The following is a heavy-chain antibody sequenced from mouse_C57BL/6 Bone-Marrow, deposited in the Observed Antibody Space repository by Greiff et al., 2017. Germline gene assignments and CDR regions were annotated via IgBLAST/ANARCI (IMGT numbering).Heavy chain of an antibody. J-gene: IGHJ4*01. V-gene: IGHV5-17*01. CDR1: GFTFSDYG. CDR3: ARRRRGYAMDY. CDR2: ISSGSSTI. Sequence: EVMLVESGGGLVKPGGSLKLSCAASGFTFSDYGMHWVRQAPEKGLEWVAYISSGSSTIYYADTVKGRFTISRDNAKNTLFLQMTSLRSEDTAMYYCARRRRGYAMDYWGQGTSVTVSS.